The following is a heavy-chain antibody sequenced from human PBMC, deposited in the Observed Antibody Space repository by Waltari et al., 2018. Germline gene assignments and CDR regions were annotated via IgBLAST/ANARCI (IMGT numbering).Heavy chain of an antibody. Sequence: QVQLVQSGAEVKKPGASVKVSCKASGDTFTSCDINWGRQASGQGREWMGWMNPKSGNTNNAQKVLGRATMTMDISVTTAYMELSSLTSEDTAVYYCAAEKWERQGGYYYFGMDVWGQGTTVTVSS. V-gene: IGHV1-8*01. CDR3: AAEKWERQGGYYYFGMDV. CDR2: MNPKSGNT. CDR1: GDTFTSCD. J-gene: IGHJ6*02. D-gene: IGHD1-26*01.